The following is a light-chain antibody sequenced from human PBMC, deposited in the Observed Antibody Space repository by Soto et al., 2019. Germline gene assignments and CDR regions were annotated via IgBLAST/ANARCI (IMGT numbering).Light chain of an antibody. CDR2: GAS. CDR1: QSVSSN. V-gene: IGKV3-15*01. CDR3: RYTNFRHRT. J-gene: IGKJ1*01. Sequence: EIVMTQSPATLSVSPGERATLSCRASQSVSSNLAWYQQKPGQAPRLLIYGASTRATGIPARFSGSGSGTEFTLTISSLHSYELALCQRRYTNFRHRTFFQAT.